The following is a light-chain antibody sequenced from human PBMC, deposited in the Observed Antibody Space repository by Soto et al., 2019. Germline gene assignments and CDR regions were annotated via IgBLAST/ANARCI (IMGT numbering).Light chain of an antibody. CDR2: EAT. Sequence: QSALTQPASVSGSPGQSITISCTGTNTDIGVYDYVSWYQQHPGKAPKVIIYEATNRPSGVSNRFSGSKSGDTASLTISGLQSEDEADYYCSSYTTSATLVFGGGTKVTVL. V-gene: IGLV2-14*01. J-gene: IGLJ3*02. CDR3: SSYTTSATLV. CDR1: NTDIGVYDY.